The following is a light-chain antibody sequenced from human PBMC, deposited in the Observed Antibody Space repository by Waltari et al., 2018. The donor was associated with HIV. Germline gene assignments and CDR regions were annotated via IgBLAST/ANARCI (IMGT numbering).Light chain of an antibody. CDR1: TSNIGTNN. J-gene: IGLJ1*01. V-gene: IGLV1-44*01. CDR3: ATGDDSLNGYV. Sequence: QSVLTQPASASGTPGQRVTISCSGSTSNIGTNNVNWYQQFPGAAPKLLIYSSHQRPSGVPDRFSGSKSGTSASLAISGLQSEDEGDYYCATGDDSLNGYVFGPGTKVTVL. CDR2: SSH.